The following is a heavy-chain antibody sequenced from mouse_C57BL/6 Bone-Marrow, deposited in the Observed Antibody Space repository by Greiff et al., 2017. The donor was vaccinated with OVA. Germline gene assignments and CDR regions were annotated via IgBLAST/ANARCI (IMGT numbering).Heavy chain of an antibody. V-gene: IGHV1-53*01. CDR1: GYTFTSYW. Sequence: QVQLKQPGTELVKPGASVKLSCKASGYTFTSYWMHWVKQRPGQGLEWIGNINPSNGGTNYNEKFKSKATLTVDKSSSTAYMQLSSLTSEDSAVYYCARNYYGSSYPYWYFDVWGTGTTVTVSS. CDR2: INPSNGGT. CDR3: ARNYYGSSYPYWYFDV. D-gene: IGHD1-1*01. J-gene: IGHJ1*03.